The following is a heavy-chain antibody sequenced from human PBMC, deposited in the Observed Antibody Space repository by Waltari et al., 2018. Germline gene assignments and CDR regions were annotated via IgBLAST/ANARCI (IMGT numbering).Heavy chain of an antibody. V-gene: IGHV3-21*01. D-gene: IGHD4-17*01. CDR1: GFTFSSYS. CDR2: ISSSSSYI. CDR3: ARDLDDYGDSLAFDI. J-gene: IGHJ3*02. Sequence: EVQLVESGGGLVKPGGSLRLSCAASGFTFSSYSMNWVRQAPGKGLEWVSSISSSSSYIYYADSVKGRFTISRDNAKNSLYLQMNSLRAEDMAVYYCARDLDDYGDSLAFDIWGQGTMVTVSS.